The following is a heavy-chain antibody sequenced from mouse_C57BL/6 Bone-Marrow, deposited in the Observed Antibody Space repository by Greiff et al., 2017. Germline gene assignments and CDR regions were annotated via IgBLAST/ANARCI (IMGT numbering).Heavy chain of an antibody. CDR2: IDPSDSYT. J-gene: IGHJ3*01. D-gene: IGHD1-1*01. V-gene: IGHV1-69*01. Sequence: QVQLQQPGAELVMPGASVKLSCKASGYTFTSYWMHWVKQRPGQGLEWIGEIDPSDSYTNYNQKFKGKSTLTVDKSSSTAYMQLSGLTSEDSAVYYCAREIYYYGSSPPWFAYWGQGTLVTVSA. CDR1: GYTFTSYW. CDR3: AREIYYYGSSPPWFAY.